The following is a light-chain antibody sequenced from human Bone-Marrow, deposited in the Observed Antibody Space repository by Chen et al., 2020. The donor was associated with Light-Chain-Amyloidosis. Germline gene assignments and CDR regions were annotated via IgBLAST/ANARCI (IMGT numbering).Light chain of an antibody. V-gene: IGKV1-NL1*01. CDR2: AAS. CDR3: QQYYTTPWT. CDR1: QFVTHP. Sequence: DIQMTQSPSSLSASVGDRVTITCRASQFVTHPGAWYQQTPGKAPKLLLYAASRLRSGVPSSFSGSESGTEYTLTISSLQPEDFATYYCQQYYTTPWTFGQGTKVEIK. J-gene: IGKJ1*01.